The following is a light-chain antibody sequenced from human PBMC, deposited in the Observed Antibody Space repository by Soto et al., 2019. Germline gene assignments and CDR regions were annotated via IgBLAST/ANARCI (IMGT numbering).Light chain of an antibody. J-gene: IGKJ1*01. CDR1: QSISSY. CDR2: AAS. Sequence: IQMTQSPSSLSASVGDRVTTTCRASQSISSYLNWYQQKPGKAPKLLIYAASSLQSGVPSRFSGSGSGTDFTLTISSLQPEDFATYYCLQDYNYPWTFGQGTKVDI. V-gene: IGKV1-6*01. CDR3: LQDYNYPWT.